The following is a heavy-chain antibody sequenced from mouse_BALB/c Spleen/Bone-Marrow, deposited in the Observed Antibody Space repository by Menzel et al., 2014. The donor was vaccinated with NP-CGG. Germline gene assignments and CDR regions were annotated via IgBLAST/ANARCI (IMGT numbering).Heavy chain of an antibody. J-gene: IGHJ4*01. CDR2: INPYDGGT. CDR1: GYIFTEYT. CDR3: ARREVRLYYYALDY. Sequence: EVQLVESGPELVKPGASVKISCKTSGYIFTEYTMHWVKQSLGKSLEWIGGINPYDGGTAYNQKLKDKATLTEDKSSSTVYMELRSLTSEDSAVYYCARREVRLYYYALDYWGQGTSVTVSS. V-gene: IGHV1-18*01.